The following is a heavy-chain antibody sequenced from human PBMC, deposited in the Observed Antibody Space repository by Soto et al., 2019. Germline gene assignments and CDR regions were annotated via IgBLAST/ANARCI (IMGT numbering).Heavy chain of an antibody. D-gene: IGHD3-22*01. CDR1: GFAFSSYA. V-gene: IGHV3-23*01. J-gene: IGHJ4*02. Sequence: GGSLRLSCAASGFAFSSYAINWVRQAPGKGLEWVSSISGSGGSTYYADSVKGWFTISRDNSKNTLYLQMNSLRAEDTAVYYCAKDHDSSAYYYDYWGQGTLVTVS. CDR2: ISGSGGST. CDR3: AKDHDSSAYYYDY.